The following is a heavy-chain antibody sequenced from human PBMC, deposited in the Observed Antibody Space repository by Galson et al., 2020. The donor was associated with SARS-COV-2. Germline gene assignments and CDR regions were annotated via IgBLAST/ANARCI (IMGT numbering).Heavy chain of an antibody. Sequence: GGSLRLSCAASGFTFSSYAMSWVRQAPGKGLEWVSSISGSGASTYYADSVKGRFTISRDNSKNTLYLQMNSLRAEDTAIYYCAKIEGIAVAATPNWGQGTLVTVSS. J-gene: IGHJ4*02. CDR1: GFTFSSYA. D-gene: IGHD6-19*01. CDR3: AKIEGIAVAATPN. V-gene: IGHV3-23*01. CDR2: ISGSGAST.